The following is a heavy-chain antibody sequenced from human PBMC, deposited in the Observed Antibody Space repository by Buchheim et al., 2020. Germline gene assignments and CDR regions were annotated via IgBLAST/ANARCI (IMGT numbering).Heavy chain of an antibody. CDR2: IHHSGGT. CDR3: VGEPGYCTGGSCYGGWFDS. J-gene: IGHJ5*01. Sequence: QVQLQQWGAGLLKPSETLSLTCAVYGGPFSGYYWSWIRQPPGKGLEWIGEIHHSGGTHYNPSLKSRVIISEDTSKNQFSLMVRSVTVADTAVYYCVGEPGYCTGGSCYGGWFDSWGQGTL. V-gene: IGHV4-34*01. D-gene: IGHD2-15*01. CDR1: GGPFSGYY.